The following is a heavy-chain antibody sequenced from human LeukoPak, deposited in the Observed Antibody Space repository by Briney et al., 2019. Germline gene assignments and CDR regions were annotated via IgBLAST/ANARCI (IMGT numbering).Heavy chain of an antibody. V-gene: IGHV3-74*01. CDR2: INSDGSST. D-gene: IGHD5-18*01. CDR1: GFTFSSYW. J-gene: IGHJ4*02. Sequence: GGSLRLSCAASGFTFSSYWMHWVRQAPGKGLVWVSRINSDGSSTSYADSVKGRFTISRDNAKNTLYLQMNSLRAEDTAVYYCAKSPLRRRGYSYGFGYYFDYWGQGTLVTVSS. CDR3: AKSPLRRRGYSYGFGYYFDY.